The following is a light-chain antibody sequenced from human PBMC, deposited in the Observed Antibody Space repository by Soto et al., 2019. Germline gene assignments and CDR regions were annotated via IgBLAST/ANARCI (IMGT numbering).Light chain of an antibody. CDR3: QQYTDWPLT. Sequence: IVMTQSPATLSVSPGERATLSCRASQSLYSNLAWYQQKPGQAPRLLIYSASTRATGIPGRFSGSASGTEFTLTISSLQSEDVAVYYCQQYTDWPLTFGQGTRLEIK. J-gene: IGKJ5*01. CDR2: SAS. V-gene: IGKV3D-15*01. CDR1: QSLYSN.